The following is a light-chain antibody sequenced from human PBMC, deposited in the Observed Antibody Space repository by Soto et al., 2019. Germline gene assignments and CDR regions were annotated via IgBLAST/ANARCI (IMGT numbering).Light chain of an antibody. CDR2: GAL. CDR1: QSIRTS. CDR3: QQYGSSPIT. J-gene: IGKJ5*01. Sequence: EVVLTQSPATLSLSPGERATLSCRASQSIRTSLAWYQQKPGQAPSLLLYGALTRATGIPARFSGSESGTDFTLTISRLEPEDFAVYYCQQYGSSPITFGQGTRLEIK. V-gene: IGKV3-20*01.